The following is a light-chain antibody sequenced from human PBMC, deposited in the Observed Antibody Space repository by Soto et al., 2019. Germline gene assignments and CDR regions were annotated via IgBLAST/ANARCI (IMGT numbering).Light chain of an antibody. J-gene: IGLJ2*01. CDR2: LNSDGSH. CDR3: QTWGTGIQV. V-gene: IGLV4-69*01. Sequence: QPVLTQSPSASASLGASVKLTCTLSSGHSSYAIAWHQQQPEKGPRYLMKLNSDGSHSKGDGIPDRFSGSSSGAERYLTSSRLQYEDEAYYSCQTWGTGIQVFGGGTKLTVL. CDR1: SGHSSYA.